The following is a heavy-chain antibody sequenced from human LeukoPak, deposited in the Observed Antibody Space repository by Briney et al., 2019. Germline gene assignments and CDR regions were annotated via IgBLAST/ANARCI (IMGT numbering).Heavy chain of an antibody. CDR3: ARVITTVTTVGWFDP. J-gene: IGHJ5*02. V-gene: IGHV4-38-2*02. CDR1: GYSISSGYY. D-gene: IGHD4-17*01. CDR2: IYHSGST. Sequence: SETLSLTCTVSGYSISSGYYWGWIRQPPGKGLEWIGRIYHSGSTYYNPSLKSRVTISVDTSKNQFSLKLSSVTAADTAVYDCARVITTVTTVGWFDPWGQGTLVTVSS.